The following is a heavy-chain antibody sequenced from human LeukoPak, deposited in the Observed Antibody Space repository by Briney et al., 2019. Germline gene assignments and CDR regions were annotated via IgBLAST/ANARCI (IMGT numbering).Heavy chain of an antibody. D-gene: IGHD6-6*01. J-gene: IGHJ4*02. CDR1: GGSFSGYY. V-gene: IGHV4-34*01. CDR3: ARSWVAARYFDY. CDR2: IYHSGST. Sequence: SETLSLTCAVYGGSFSGYYWSWIRQPPGKGLEWIGEIYHSGSTNYNPSLKSRVTISVDKSKNQFSLKLSSVTAADTAVYYCARSWVAARYFDYWGQGTLVTVSS.